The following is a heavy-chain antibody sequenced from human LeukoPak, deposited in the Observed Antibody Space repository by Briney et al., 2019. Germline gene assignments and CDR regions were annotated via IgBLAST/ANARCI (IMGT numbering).Heavy chain of an antibody. CDR1: GGSISSYY. D-gene: IGHD5-12*01. CDR2: IYHNGNT. CDR3: ARVGGYDWRLDY. Sequence: SETLSLTCTVSGGSISSYYWSWIRQPPGKGLEWIGYIYHNGNTNYNPSLKSRVTMSVDTSKNQFSLKLSSVTTADTAVYYCARVGGYDWRLDYWGQGTLVTVSS. V-gene: IGHV4-59*01. J-gene: IGHJ4*02.